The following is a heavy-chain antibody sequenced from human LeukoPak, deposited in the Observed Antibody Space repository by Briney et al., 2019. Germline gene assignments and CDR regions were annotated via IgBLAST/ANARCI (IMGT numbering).Heavy chain of an antibody. D-gene: IGHD2/OR15-2a*01. CDR3: TTFYHEYSPY. J-gene: IGHJ4*02. V-gene: IGHV3-15*01. Sequence: GGSLRLSCAASGFSFMNAWMIWVRQAPGKGLEWVGRIKSNADGGTPDYAAPARGRFTISRDDSKNTLYLQMNSLKTEDTAVYYCTTFYHEYSPYWGRGTLVTVSS. CDR2: IKSNADGGTP. CDR1: GFSFMNAW.